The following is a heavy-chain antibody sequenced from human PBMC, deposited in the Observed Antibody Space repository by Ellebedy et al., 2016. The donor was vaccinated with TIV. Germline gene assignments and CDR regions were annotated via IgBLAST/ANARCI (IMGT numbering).Heavy chain of an antibody. J-gene: IGHJ6*02. D-gene: IGHD2-2*01. CDR3: ARDRMPSNYIGLDV. CDR2: ISNSGNT. Sequence: MPGGSLRLSCTVSGGSITNYYWSWIRQPPGMGLEWIGYISNSGNTNYSPSLKSRVTISIDTSKNQFSLRLSSVTAADTAIYYCARDRMPSNYIGLDVWGQGTTVTVSS. V-gene: IGHV4-59*01. CDR1: GGSITNYY.